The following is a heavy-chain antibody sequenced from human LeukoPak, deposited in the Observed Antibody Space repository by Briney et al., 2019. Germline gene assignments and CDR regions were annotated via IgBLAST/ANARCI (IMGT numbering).Heavy chain of an antibody. Sequence: SETLSLTCTVSSGSISSSISYYWGWIRQPPGKGLEWIGSIYYSGKTYYNPSLKSRVTISVDTSKNQFSLKLSSVTAADTAVYYCARHLKGYCSNGVCSDAFDIWGQGTMVTVSS. V-gene: IGHV4-39*01. J-gene: IGHJ3*02. CDR1: SGSISSSISYY. D-gene: IGHD2-8*01. CDR3: ARHLKGYCSNGVCSDAFDI. CDR2: IYYSGKT.